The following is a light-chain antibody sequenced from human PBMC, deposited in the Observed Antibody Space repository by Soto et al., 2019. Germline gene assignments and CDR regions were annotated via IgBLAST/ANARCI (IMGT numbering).Light chain of an antibody. Sequence: EIVLTQSPGTLSLSPGERATLSCRASQSVSSSYLAWYQQKPGQAPRLLIYGASSRATGIPDRFSGSGSGTDFTLTMSRLEPEDFAVYYCQQYGSSFFTFGPGTKVDIK. J-gene: IGKJ3*01. CDR2: GAS. CDR1: QSVSSSY. V-gene: IGKV3-20*01. CDR3: QQYGSSFFT.